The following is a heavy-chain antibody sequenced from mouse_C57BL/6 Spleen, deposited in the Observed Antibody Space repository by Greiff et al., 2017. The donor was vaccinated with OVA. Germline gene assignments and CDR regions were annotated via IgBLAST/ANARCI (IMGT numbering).Heavy chain of an antibody. CDR2: INPGSGGT. CDR3: ARLGTTVVATDWYFDV. Sequence: VQLQESGAELVRPGTSVKVSCKASGYAFTNYLIEWVKQRPGQGLEWIGVINPGSGGTNYNEKFKGKATLTADKSSSTAYMQLSSLTSEDSAVYFCARLGTTVVATDWYFDVWGTGTTVTVSS. CDR1: GYAFTNYL. J-gene: IGHJ1*03. D-gene: IGHD1-1*01. V-gene: IGHV1-54*01.